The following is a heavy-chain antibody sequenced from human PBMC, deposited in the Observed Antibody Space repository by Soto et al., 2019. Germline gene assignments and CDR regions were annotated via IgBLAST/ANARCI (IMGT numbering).Heavy chain of an antibody. J-gene: IGHJ4*02. Sequence: SETLSLTCAVYGGSFRGFYWRWVGQARGWGVKGIGEINHSGSTNYNPSLKSRVTISVDTSKNQFSLKLSSVTAADTAVYYCARVRSSSWYLIFRRPPASAYYFDYWGQG. CDR2: INHSGST. CDR1: GGSFRGFY. V-gene: IGHV4-34*01. D-gene: IGHD6-13*01. CDR3: ARVRSSSWYLIFRRPPASAYYFDY.